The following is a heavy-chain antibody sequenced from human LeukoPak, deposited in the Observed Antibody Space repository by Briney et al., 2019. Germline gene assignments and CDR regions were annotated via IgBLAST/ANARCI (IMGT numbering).Heavy chain of an antibody. Sequence: SVKVSCKASGGTFSSYAISWVRQAPGQGLEWMGGIIPIFGTANYAQKLQGRVTMTTDTSTSTAYMELRSLRSDDTAVYYCARNSRGFWSGSAYYFDYWGQGTLVTVSS. D-gene: IGHD3-3*01. CDR3: ARNSRGFWSGSAYYFDY. CDR2: IIPIFGTA. V-gene: IGHV1-69*05. J-gene: IGHJ4*02. CDR1: GGTFSSYA.